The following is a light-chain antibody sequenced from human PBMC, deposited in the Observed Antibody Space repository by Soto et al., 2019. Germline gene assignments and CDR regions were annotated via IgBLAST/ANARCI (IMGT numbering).Light chain of an antibody. Sequence: AIRKTQSPSSLSASTGDRVTITCRASQGISSYLAWYQQKPGKAPKLLIYAASTLQSGVPSRFSGSGSGTDFTLTISCLQSEDFATYYCQQYYSYLFTFGPGTKVDIK. J-gene: IGKJ3*01. CDR1: QGISSY. V-gene: IGKV1-8*01. CDR3: QQYYSYLFT. CDR2: AAS.